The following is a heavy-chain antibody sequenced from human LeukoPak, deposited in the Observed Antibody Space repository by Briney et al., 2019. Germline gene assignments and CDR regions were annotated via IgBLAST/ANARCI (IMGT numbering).Heavy chain of an antibody. CDR1: GFTFSSYA. V-gene: IGHV3-30-3*01. CDR3: ARDSSSGWPITPDY. J-gene: IGHJ4*02. D-gene: IGHD6-19*01. CDR2: ISYDGSNK. Sequence: GSLRLSCAASGFTFSSYAMHWVRQAPGKGLEWVAVISYDGSNKYYADSVKGRFTISRDNSKNTLYLQMNSLRAEDTAVYYCARDSSSGWPITPDYWGQGTLVTVSS.